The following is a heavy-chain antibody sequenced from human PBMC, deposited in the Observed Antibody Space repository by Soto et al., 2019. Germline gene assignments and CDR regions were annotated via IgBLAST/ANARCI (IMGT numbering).Heavy chain of an antibody. Sequence: GGSLRLSCGASGFMFGGYWVHWVRQAPGKGLEWVSSISSSSSYIYYADSVKGRFTISRDNAKNSLYLQMNSLRAEDTAVYYCARNAQWLVADAFDIWGQGTMVTVSS. J-gene: IGHJ3*02. D-gene: IGHD6-19*01. CDR2: ISSSSSYI. V-gene: IGHV3-21*01. CDR3: ARNAQWLVADAFDI. CDR1: GFMFGGYW.